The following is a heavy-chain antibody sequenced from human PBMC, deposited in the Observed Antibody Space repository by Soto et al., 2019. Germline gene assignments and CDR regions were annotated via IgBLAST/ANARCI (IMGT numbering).Heavy chain of an antibody. D-gene: IGHD3-3*01. J-gene: IGHJ4*02. V-gene: IGHV1-69*13. CDR2: IIPIFGTA. Sequence: SVKVSCKASGGTFSSYAISWVRQAPGQGLEWMGGIIPIFGTANYAQKFQGRVTITADESTSTAYMELSSLRSEDTAVYYCARERITIFGVVIGGPHDYWGQGTLVTVSS. CDR3: ARERITIFGVVIGGPHDY. CDR1: GGTFSSYA.